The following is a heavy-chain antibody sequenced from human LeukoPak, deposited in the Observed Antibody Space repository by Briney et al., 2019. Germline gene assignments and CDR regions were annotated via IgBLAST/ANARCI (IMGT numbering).Heavy chain of an antibody. CDR2: ISGSDETT. CDR3: ARAPSEIGGYYPEYFRH. CDR1: GFTFSTYG. V-gene: IGHV3-23*01. D-gene: IGHD3-22*01. J-gene: IGHJ1*01. Sequence: PGGSLRLSCATSGFTFSTYGMSWVRQAPGKGLEWVLGISGSDETTYYADSVKGRFTISRDNAKNTLSLQMNSLRAEDTGVYYCARAPSEIGGYYPEYFRHWGQGTLVTVSS.